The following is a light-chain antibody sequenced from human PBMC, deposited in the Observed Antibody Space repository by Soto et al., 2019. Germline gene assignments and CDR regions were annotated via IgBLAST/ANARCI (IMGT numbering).Light chain of an antibody. J-gene: IGKJ1*01. V-gene: IGKV3-20*01. CDR3: QQSATSPWT. CDR2: GAS. CDR1: NRVPNTY. Sequence: EIVLTQSPGSLSLSPGESATLSCRASNRVPNTYLAWYQQKPGQTPRVLIYGASSTATGIPDRFSGSGSGTDFTLTISRLEHEDFALYFWQQSATSPWTFGQGTRVEIK.